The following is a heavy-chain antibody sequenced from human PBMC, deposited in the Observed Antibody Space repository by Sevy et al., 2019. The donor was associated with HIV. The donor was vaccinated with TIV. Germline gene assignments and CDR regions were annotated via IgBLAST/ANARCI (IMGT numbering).Heavy chain of an antibody. Sequence: ASVKVSCKASGYTFTGYYMHWVRQAPGQGLEWMGWINPNSGGTNYAQNFQGWVTMTRDTSISTAYMELSRLRSDDTAVYYCARVRYNWNDDAFDIWGQGTMVTVSS. J-gene: IGHJ3*02. V-gene: IGHV1-2*04. CDR3: ARVRYNWNDDAFDI. CDR2: INPNSGGT. D-gene: IGHD1-20*01. CDR1: GYTFTGYY.